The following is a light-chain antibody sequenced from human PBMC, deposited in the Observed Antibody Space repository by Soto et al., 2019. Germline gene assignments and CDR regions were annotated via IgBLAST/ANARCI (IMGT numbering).Light chain of an antibody. J-gene: IGLJ3*02. V-gene: IGLV1-40*01. CDR1: SSNIGAGFD. CDR2: GNI. Sequence: QSVLTQPPSVSGAPGQRVTISCTGSSSNIGAGFDVHWYQHLPGAAPTVLIYGNINRPSGVPDRFSGSKSGPSASLAITGLQAEDEADYYCQSYDSSLSWVFGGGTKLTVL. CDR3: QSYDSSLSWV.